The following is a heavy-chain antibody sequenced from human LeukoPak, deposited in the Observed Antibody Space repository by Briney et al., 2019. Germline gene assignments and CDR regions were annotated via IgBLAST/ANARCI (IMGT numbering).Heavy chain of an antibody. Sequence: GGSLRLSCAASGFTFSSHGMQWVRQAPAKGLEWVAVISYDGSTKYYADSVKGRFTISRDNSKSTLYLQMNSLRAEDTAVYYCAKESGSRSYGAYFPHWGQGTLVTVSS. J-gene: IGHJ1*01. D-gene: IGHD6-13*01. CDR3: AKESGSRSYGAYFPH. CDR2: ISYDGSTK. CDR1: GFTFSSHG. V-gene: IGHV3-30*18.